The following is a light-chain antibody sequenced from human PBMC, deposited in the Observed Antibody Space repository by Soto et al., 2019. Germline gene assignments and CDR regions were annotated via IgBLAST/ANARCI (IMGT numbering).Light chain of an antibody. CDR1: QSFLYNSNNKNY. J-gene: IGKJ1*01. Sequence: DIVMTQSPDSLAVSLGERATLNCKSSQSFLYNSNNKNYLAWYQQKPGQPPKLLIYWASTRESGVPDRFTGSGSATDFTLTISSLQAEDVAVYYCQQYYSGRTFGQGTKVEIK. CDR3: QQYYSGRT. V-gene: IGKV4-1*01. CDR2: WAS.